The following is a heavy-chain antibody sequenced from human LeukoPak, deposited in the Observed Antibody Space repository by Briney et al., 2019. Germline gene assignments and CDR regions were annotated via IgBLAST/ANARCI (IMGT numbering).Heavy chain of an antibody. CDR1: GFTFDDYG. J-gene: IGHJ3*02. D-gene: IGHD1-26*01. CDR3: ARGFTGWWERLEPLAFDI. CDR2: INWNGGST. Sequence: PGGSLRLSCAASGFTFDDYGMSWVRQAPGKGLEWVSGINWNGGSTGYADSVKGRFTISRDNAKNSLYLQMNSLRAEDTALYHCARGFTGWWERLEPLAFDIWGQGTMVTVSS. V-gene: IGHV3-20*01.